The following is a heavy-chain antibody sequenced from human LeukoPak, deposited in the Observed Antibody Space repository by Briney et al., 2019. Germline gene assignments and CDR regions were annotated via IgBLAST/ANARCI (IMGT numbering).Heavy chain of an antibody. Sequence: PSETLSLTCSVSGGSVSSYYWSWIRQPPGKGLEWIGHIYGSGSTNYNPSLKSRVTLSVDTSKNQFSLKLSSVTAADTAVYYCARGGDGDILTGLVFDYWGQGTLVTVSS. CDR2: IYGSGST. V-gene: IGHV4-59*02. CDR1: GGSVSSYY. D-gene: IGHD3-9*01. CDR3: ARGGDGDILTGLVFDY. J-gene: IGHJ4*02.